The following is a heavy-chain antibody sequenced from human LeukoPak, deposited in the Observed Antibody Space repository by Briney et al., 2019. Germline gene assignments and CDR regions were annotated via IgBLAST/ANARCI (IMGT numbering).Heavy chain of an antibody. Sequence: PGGSPRLSCAASGFTYSSYSMNWVRQAPGKGLEWVSYISSSSSTIYYADSVKGRFTISRDNAKNSLYLQMNSLRAEDTAVYYCARDTAMVYFDYWGQGTLVTVSS. CDR2: ISSSSSTI. J-gene: IGHJ4*02. V-gene: IGHV3-48*04. CDR3: ARDTAMVYFDY. CDR1: GFTYSSYS. D-gene: IGHD5-18*01.